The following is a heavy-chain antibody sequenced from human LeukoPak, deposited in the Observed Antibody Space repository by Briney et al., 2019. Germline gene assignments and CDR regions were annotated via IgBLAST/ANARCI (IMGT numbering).Heavy chain of an antibody. CDR1: GFTFSNAW. CDR2: IKSKTDGGTT. CDR3: AKGSQSRTPDY. Sequence: GGSLRLSCAASGFTFSNAWMSWVRQAPGKGLEWVGRIKSKTDGGTTDYAAPVKGRFTISRDDSKNTLYLQMNSLKTEDTAVYYCAKGSQSRTPDYWGQGTLVTVSS. J-gene: IGHJ4*02. V-gene: IGHV3-15*01.